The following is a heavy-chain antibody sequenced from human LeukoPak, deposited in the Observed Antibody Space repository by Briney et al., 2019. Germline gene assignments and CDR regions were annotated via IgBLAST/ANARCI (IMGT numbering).Heavy chain of an antibody. Sequence: PGGSLRLSCAASGFRFSKFAMSWVRQAPGKGLHWVASISGSDGTTYYPESVKGRFTISRDNSKNILYLDLNSLTVEDTAVYFCAKAANYYDSSGYLIPFDDWGQGILVTVAS. D-gene: IGHD3-22*01. V-gene: IGHV3-23*01. CDR3: AKAANYYDSSGYLIPFDD. J-gene: IGHJ4*02. CDR1: GFRFSKFA. CDR2: ISGSDGTT.